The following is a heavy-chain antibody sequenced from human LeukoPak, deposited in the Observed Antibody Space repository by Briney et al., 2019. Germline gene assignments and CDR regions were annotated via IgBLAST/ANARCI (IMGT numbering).Heavy chain of an antibody. CDR2: ISSSSTI. V-gene: IGHV3-48*04. Sequence: GGSLRVSCAASGFTFSSYSMNWVRQAPGKGLEWVSYISSSSTIYYADSVKGRFTISRDNAKNSLYLQMNSLRAEDTAVYYCARGDYWGQGTQVTVSS. CDR1: GFTFSSYS. J-gene: IGHJ4*02. CDR3: ARGDY.